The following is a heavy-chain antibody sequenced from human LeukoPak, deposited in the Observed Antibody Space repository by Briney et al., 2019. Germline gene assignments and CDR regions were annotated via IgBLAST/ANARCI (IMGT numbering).Heavy chain of an antibody. CDR2: IYSGGST. CDR1: GFTVSSNY. V-gene: IGHV3-53*05. D-gene: IGHD1-26*01. CDR3: AKDRLSGSYEGYFDY. Sequence: GGSLRLSCAASGFTVSSNYMSWVRQAPGKGLEWVSVIYSGGSTYYADSVKGRFTISRDNSKNTLYLQMNSLRPEDTAVYYCAKDRLSGSYEGYFDYWGQGTLVTVSS. J-gene: IGHJ4*02.